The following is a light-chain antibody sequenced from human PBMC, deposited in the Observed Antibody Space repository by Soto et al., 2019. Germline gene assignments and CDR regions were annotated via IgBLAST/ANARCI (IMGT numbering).Light chain of an antibody. J-gene: IGKJ5*01. Sequence: DSQMTQSPSTLSSSVGDRFTITCRASQSISSWLAWYQQKPGKAPKLLIYDASSLESGVPSRFSGSGSGTEFTLTISSLQPDDFATYYCQQYNSYSTFGQGTRLEIK. V-gene: IGKV1-5*01. CDR3: QQYNSYST. CDR2: DAS. CDR1: QSISSW.